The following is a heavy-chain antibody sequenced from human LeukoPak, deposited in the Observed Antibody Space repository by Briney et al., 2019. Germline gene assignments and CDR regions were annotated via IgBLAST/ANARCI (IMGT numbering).Heavy chain of an antibody. CDR2: IYYSGST. CDR1: GGSISSGDYY. V-gene: IGHV4-30-4*08. J-gene: IGHJ5*02. CDR3: ARAPVSGPGTWFDP. D-gene: IGHD3-10*01. Sequence: SQTLSLTCTVSGGSISSGDYYWSWIRQPPGKGLEWIGYIYYSGSTYYNPSLKSRVTISVDTSKNQFSLKLSSVTAADTAVYYCARAPVSGPGTWFDPWGQGTLVTVSS.